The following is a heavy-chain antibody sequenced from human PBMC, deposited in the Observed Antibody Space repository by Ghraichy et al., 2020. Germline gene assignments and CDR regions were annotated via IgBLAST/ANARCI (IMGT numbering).Heavy chain of an antibody. CDR2: ISYDGSNK. Sequence: GGSLRLSCAASGFTFSSYGMHWVRQAPGKGLEWVAVISYDGSNKYYADSVKGRFTISRDNSENTLYLQMNSLRAEDTAVYYCADLLDYWGQGTLVTVSS. J-gene: IGHJ4*02. CDR3: ADLLDY. V-gene: IGHV3-30*03. CDR1: GFTFSSYG. D-gene: IGHD5/OR15-5a*01.